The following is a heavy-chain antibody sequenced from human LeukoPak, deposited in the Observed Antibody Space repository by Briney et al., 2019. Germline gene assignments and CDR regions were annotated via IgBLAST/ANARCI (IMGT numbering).Heavy chain of an antibody. Sequence: TGGSLRLSYAASGFTFSTYWMSWVRQAPGKGLEWVANINPDGGDKYYADSVRGRFTISRDNAGNSLYLQMHSLRVEDTAVYYCARDAGFSNEDYWGQGTLVTVSS. CDR2: INPDGGDK. V-gene: IGHV3-7*01. CDR3: ARDAGFSNEDY. D-gene: IGHD3-10*01. J-gene: IGHJ4*02. CDR1: GFTFSTYW.